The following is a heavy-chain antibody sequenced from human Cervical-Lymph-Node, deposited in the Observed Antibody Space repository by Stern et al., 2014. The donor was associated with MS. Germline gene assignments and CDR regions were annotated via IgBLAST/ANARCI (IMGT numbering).Heavy chain of an antibody. V-gene: IGHV1-69*09. J-gene: IGHJ4*02. CDR1: GGSLSTHT. D-gene: IGHD2-2*01. CDR3: AGPAPLD. CDR2: IIPALNVA. Sequence: VQLVESGAELKKPGSSVKVSCKASGGSLSTHTITWVRQAPGQGLEWMGRIIPALNVANYAQKFQGRLTITADKSTSTAYMEMSSLRSDDTAVYYCAGPAPLDWGQGTLVTVSS.